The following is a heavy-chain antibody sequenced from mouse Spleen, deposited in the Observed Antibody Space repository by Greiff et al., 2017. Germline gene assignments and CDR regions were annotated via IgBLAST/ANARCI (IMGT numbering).Heavy chain of an antibody. CDR3: ARRIPHYYGTLDY. D-gene: IGHD1-1*01. CDR1: GYTFTDYN. CDR2: INPNNGGT. J-gene: IGHJ2*01. Sequence: VQLQQSGPELVKPGASVKIPCKASGYTFTDYNMDWVKQSHGKSLEWIGDINPNNGGTIYNQKFKGKATLTVDKSSSTAYMELRSLTSEDTAVYYCARRIPHYYGTLDYWGQGTTLTVSS. V-gene: IGHV1-18*01.